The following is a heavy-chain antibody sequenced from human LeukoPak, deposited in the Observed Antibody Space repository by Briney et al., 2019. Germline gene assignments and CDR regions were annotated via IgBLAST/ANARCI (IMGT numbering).Heavy chain of an antibody. CDR2: INHSGSA. J-gene: IGHJ6*02. Sequence: SETLSLTCAVSGGSFSGYYWTWIRQPPGKGLEWIGEINHSGSANYNPSLMSRVTMSVDTSKNQFSLKLSSVTAADTAVYYCARDRRIAAAGWHYYYGMDVWGQGTTVTVSS. CDR3: ARDRRIAAAGWHYYYGMDV. V-gene: IGHV4-34*01. D-gene: IGHD6-13*01. CDR1: GGSFSGYY.